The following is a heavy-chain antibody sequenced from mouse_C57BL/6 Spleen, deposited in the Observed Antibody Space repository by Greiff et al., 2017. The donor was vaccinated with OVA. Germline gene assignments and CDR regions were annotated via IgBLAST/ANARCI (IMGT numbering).Heavy chain of an antibody. J-gene: IGHJ3*01. CDR1: GYTFTSYW. D-gene: IGHD2-5*01. V-gene: IGHV1-55*01. CDR3: ASNSNYPFAY. CDR2: IYPGSGST. Sequence: QVQLQQSGAELVKPGASVKMSCKASGYTFTSYWITWVKQRPGQGLEWIGVIYPGSGSTNYNEKFKSKATLTVDTSSSTAYMQLSSLTSEDSAVYYCASNSNYPFAYWGQGTLVTVSA.